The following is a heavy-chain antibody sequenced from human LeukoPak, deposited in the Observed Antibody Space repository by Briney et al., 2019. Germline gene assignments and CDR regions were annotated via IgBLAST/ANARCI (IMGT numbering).Heavy chain of an antibody. CDR2: IYTSGST. CDR1: GSSISSYY. Sequence: SETLSPTCIVSGSSISSYYWSWIRQPAGKGLEWIGRIYTSGSTTYNSSLKSRVTISLDTSKNHFSLRLSSVTAADTAVYYCARDREVGATGYYFDYWGQGTLVTVSS. V-gene: IGHV4-4*07. D-gene: IGHD1-26*01. J-gene: IGHJ4*02. CDR3: ARDREVGATGYYFDY.